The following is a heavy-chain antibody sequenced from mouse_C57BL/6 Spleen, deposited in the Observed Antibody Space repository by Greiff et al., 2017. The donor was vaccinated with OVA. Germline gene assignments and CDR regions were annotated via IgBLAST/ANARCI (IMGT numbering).Heavy chain of an antibody. D-gene: IGHD1-1*01. Sequence: VQLQQSGAELMKPGASVKLSCKATGYTFTGYWIEWVKQRPGHGLEWIGEILPGSGSTTYNEKFKGKATFTADTSSNTAYMQLSSLTTEDSAIYYCARRSYGTGYFDVWGTGTTVTVSS. V-gene: IGHV1-9*01. CDR2: ILPGSGST. J-gene: IGHJ1*03. CDR1: GYTFTGYW. CDR3: ARRSYGTGYFDV.